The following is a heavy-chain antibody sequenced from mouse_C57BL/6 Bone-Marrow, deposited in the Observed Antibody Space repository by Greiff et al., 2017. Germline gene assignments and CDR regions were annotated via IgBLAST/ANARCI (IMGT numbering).Heavy chain of an antibody. J-gene: IGHJ2*01. CDR2: IHPNSGST. V-gene: IGHV1-64*01. CDR3: AKDFDY. CDR1: GYTFTSYW. Sequence: QVHVKQPGAELVKPGASVTLSCKASGYTFTSYWMHWVKQRPGQGLEWIGMIHPNSGSTNYNEKFKSKATLTVDKSSSTAYMQLSSLTSEDSAVYYCAKDFDYWGQGTTLTVSS.